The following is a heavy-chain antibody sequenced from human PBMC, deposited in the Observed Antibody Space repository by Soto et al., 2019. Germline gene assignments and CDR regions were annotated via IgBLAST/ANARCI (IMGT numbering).Heavy chain of an antibody. CDR2: INPNSGGT. CDR3: ARQAPAGPLSVGY. CDR1: GYIFTDYY. Sequence: DSVYVSCKSSGYIFTDYYMHWVRPAPGQELVLMGRINPNSGGTNYAQKFQGRVTMTRDTSISTAYTELSSLRSEDMATYYCARQAPAGPLSVGYWGQRTLVTVSS. J-gene: IGHJ4*02. D-gene: IGHD6-13*01. V-gene: IGHV1-2*06.